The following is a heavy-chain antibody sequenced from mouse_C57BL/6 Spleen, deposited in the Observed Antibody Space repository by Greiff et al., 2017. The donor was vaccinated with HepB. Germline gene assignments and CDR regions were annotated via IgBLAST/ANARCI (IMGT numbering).Heavy chain of an antibody. V-gene: IGHV5-12*01. Sequence: EVHLVESGGGLVQPGGSLKLSCAASGFTFSDYYMYWVRQTPEKRLEWVAYISNGGGSTYYPDTVKGRFTISRDNAKNTLYLQMSRLKSEDTAMYYCARQIYYGNLYAMDYWGQGTSVTVSS. CDR1: GFTFSDYY. J-gene: IGHJ4*01. CDR2: ISNGGGST. CDR3: ARQIYYGNLYAMDY. D-gene: IGHD2-1*01.